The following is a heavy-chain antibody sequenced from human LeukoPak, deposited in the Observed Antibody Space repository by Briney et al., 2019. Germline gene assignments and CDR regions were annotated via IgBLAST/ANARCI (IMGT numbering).Heavy chain of an antibody. J-gene: IGHJ5*02. CDR1: GYTFTGYY. CDR2: INPNSGGT. CDR3: ARGRGYCSSTSCYSLWFDP. V-gene: IGHV1-2*02. Sequence: GASVKVSCKASGYTFTGYYMHWVRQAPGQGLEWMGWINPNSGGTNYAQRFQGRVTITRDTSISTAYMELSRLRSDDTAVYYCARGRGYCSSTSCYSLWFDPWGQGTLVTVSS. D-gene: IGHD2-2*02.